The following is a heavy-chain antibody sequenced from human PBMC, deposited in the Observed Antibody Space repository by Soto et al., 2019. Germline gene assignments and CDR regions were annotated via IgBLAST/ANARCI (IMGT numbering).Heavy chain of an antibody. CDR2: IRGSGGST. CDR3: AKDVATYGDYVSAFDI. CDR1: GFTFSSYA. V-gene: IGHV3-23*01. Sequence: GGSLRLSCAASGFTFSSYAMSWVRQAPGKGLEWVSAIRGSGGSTYYADSVKGRFTISRDNSKNTLYLQMNSLRAEDTAVYYCAKDVATYGDYVSAFDIWGQGTMVTVSS. D-gene: IGHD4-17*01. J-gene: IGHJ3*02.